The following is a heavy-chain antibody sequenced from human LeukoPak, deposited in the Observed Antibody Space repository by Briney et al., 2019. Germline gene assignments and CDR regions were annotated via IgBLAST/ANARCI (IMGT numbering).Heavy chain of an antibody. Sequence: HPGRSLRLSCAASGFTFSSYAMHWVRQAPGKRLEWVAVISYDGSNKYYADSVKGRFTISRDNSKNTPYLQMNSLRAEDTAVYYCARDRFWWSQGFDYWGQGTLVTVSS. V-gene: IGHV3-30*04. CDR1: GFTFSSYA. D-gene: IGHD2-21*01. CDR3: ARDRFWWSQGFDY. J-gene: IGHJ4*02. CDR2: ISYDGSNK.